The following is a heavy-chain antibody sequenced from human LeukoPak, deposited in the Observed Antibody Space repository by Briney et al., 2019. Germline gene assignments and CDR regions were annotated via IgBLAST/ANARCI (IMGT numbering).Heavy chain of an antibody. J-gene: IGHJ4*02. V-gene: IGHV1-18*01. CDR2: ISAYIGNT. D-gene: IGHD3-10*01. CDR1: GYTFTSYG. Sequence: ASVKVSCKASGYTFTSYGISWVRQAPGQPLEWMGWISAYIGNTNYAQKLQGRVTMTTDTSTSTTNLELRRLRSDDTAVKYVASPVLVRGVRDWGYWGRGTLVTVSA. CDR3: ASPVLVRGVRDWGY.